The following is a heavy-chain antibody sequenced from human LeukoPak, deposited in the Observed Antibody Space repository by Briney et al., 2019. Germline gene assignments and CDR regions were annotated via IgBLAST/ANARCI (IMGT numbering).Heavy chain of an antibody. Sequence: GGSLRLSCAASGFTVSSNYMSWVRQAPGKGLEWVSVIYSGGSTYYADSVKGRFTISRDNSKNTLYLQMNSLRAEDTAVYYCARGRIAAAGTGLIVYYGMDVWGQGTTVTVSS. J-gene: IGHJ6*02. CDR3: ARGRIAAAGTGLIVYYGMDV. D-gene: IGHD6-13*01. CDR1: GFTVSSNY. V-gene: IGHV3-66*01. CDR2: IYSGGST.